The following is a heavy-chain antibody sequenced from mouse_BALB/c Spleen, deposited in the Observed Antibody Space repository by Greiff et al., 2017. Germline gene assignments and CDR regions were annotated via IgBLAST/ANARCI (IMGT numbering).Heavy chain of an antibody. Sequence: QVQLKESGPDLVAPSQSLSITCTVSGFSLTSYGVHWVRQPPGKGLEWLVVIWSDGSTTYNSAIKSRLSISKDNSKSQVFLKMNSLQTDDTAMYYCARHEGFDYAMDYWGQGTSVTVSS. V-gene: IGHV2-6-2*01. CDR3: ARHEGFDYAMDY. J-gene: IGHJ4*01. CDR2: IWSDGST. CDR1: GFSLTSYG.